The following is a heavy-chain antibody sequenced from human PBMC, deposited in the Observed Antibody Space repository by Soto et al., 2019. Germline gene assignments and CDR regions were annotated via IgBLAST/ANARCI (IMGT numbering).Heavy chain of an antibody. J-gene: IGHJ4*02. D-gene: IGHD3-10*01. CDR1: GFTFSSYA. V-gene: IGHV3-23*01. CDR3: AKDDLRGWGTIPTSFDD. CDR2: ISGSGGST. Sequence: PGGSLRLSCAASGFTFSSYAMSWVRQAPGKGLEWVSAISGSGGSTYYADSVKGRFTISRDNSKNTLYLQMNSLRAEDTAVYYCAKDDLRGWGTIPTSFDDWGQGTLVTVSS.